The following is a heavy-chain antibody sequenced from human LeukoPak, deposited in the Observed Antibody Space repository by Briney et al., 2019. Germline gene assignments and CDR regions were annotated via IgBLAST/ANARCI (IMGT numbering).Heavy chain of an antibody. V-gene: IGHV3-30*02. D-gene: IGHD3-10*01. J-gene: IGHJ4*02. CDR2: IRYDGSNK. CDR1: GPTFSSYG. Sequence: GRSLRLSWAASGPTFSSYGMHWVRQAPGKGLEWVAFIRYDGSNKYYADSVKGRFTISRDNSKNTLYLQMNSLRAEDTAVYYCAKDLITYYYGSGSPRPVDYWGQGTLVTVSS. CDR3: AKDLITYYYGSGSPRPVDY.